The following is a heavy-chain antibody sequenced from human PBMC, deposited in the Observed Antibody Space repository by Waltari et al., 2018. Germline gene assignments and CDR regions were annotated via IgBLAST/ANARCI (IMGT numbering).Heavy chain of an antibody. J-gene: IGHJ5*02. CDR2: FYYSGST. CDR3: ARHWKKSGYRFDP. D-gene: IGHD5-12*01. CDR1: GGSISSSRYY. V-gene: IGHV4-39*01. Sequence: QLQLQESGPGLVKPSETLSLTCTVSGGSISSSRYYWGWIRQSPGKGLEWIGSFYYSGSTNYNPTLKSRVTISGDTSKNQFSLKLSSVTAADTAVYYCARHWKKSGYRFDPWGQGTLVTVSS.